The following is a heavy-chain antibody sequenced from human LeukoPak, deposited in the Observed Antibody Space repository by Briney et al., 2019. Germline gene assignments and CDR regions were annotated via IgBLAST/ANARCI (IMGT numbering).Heavy chain of an antibody. Sequence: ASVKVSCKASGYTFTSYDINWVRQATGQGLEWMGWMNPNSGNTGYAQKFQGRVTITRNTSISTAYMELSSLRSEDTAVYYCAREYSSGWDDAFDIWGQGTMVTVSS. CDR1: GYTFTSYD. CDR2: MNPNSGNT. V-gene: IGHV1-8*03. D-gene: IGHD6-19*01. J-gene: IGHJ3*02. CDR3: AREYSSGWDDAFDI.